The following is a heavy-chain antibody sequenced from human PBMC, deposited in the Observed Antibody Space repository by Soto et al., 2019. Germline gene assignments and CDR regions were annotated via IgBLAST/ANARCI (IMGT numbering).Heavy chain of an antibody. CDR2: ISAYNGNT. D-gene: IGHD3-9*01. CDR3: ARSPPYYDILTGSYYFDY. J-gene: IGHJ4*02. V-gene: IGHV1-18*01. CDR1: GYTFSNFG. Sequence: ASVKVSCKASGYTFSNFGISWVRQAPGEGLEWMGWISAYNGNTNYAQKLQGRVTMTTDTSTSTAYMELRSLRSDDTAVYYCARSPPYYDILTGSYYFDYWGQGTLVTVSS.